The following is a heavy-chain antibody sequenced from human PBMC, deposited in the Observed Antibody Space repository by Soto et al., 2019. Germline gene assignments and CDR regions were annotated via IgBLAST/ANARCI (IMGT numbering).Heavy chain of an antibody. V-gene: IGHV1-8*01. J-gene: IGHJ6*02. Sequence: ASVKVSCKAPRDTFTSYDIHWVRQATGQGLEWMGWMNVNTGYTDSAQRFRGRVTLTKTTSITTAYMELSSLTSEDTAVYYCVRYRDYYYGMDVWGQGTTVTVS. D-gene: IGHD3-10*01. CDR2: MNVNTGYT. CDR3: VRYRDYYYGMDV. CDR1: RDTFTSYD.